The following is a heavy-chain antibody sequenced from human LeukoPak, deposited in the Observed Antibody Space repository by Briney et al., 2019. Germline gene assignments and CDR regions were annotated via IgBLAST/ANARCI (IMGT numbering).Heavy chain of an antibody. Sequence: VASVKVSCKVSGYTLTELSMHWVRQAPGKGLEWMGGFDPEDGETIYAQKFQGRVTMTEDTSTDTAYMELSSLRSEDTAVYYCATGPYSSKGWFDPWGQGTLVTVSS. V-gene: IGHV1-24*01. J-gene: IGHJ5*02. CDR3: ATGPYSSKGWFDP. D-gene: IGHD6-13*01. CDR1: GYTLTELS. CDR2: FDPEDGET.